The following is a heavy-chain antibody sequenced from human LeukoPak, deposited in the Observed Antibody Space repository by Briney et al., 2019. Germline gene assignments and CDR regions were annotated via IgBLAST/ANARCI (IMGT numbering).Heavy chain of an antibody. J-gene: IGHJ6*02. CDR1: GGSVSGGSYY. CDR3: ARLVRAGGSGSYYPPYNYYYYGMDV. D-gene: IGHD3-10*01. CDR2: IYHSGST. V-gene: IGHV4-39*07. Sequence: YPSETLSLTCTVSGGSVSGGSYYWSWIRQPPGKGLEWIGEIYHSGSTNYNPSLKSRVTISVDKSKNQFSLKLSSVTAADTAVYYCARLVRAGGSGSYYPPYNYYYYGMDVWGQGTTVTVSS.